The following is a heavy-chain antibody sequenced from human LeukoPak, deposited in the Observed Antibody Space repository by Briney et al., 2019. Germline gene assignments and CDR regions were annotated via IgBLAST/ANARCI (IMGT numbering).Heavy chain of an antibody. CDR1: GGSISNYY. Sequence: SETLSLTCTVSGGSISNYYWSWIRQPPGKGLEWFGHIDYSGSTNYNPSFKSRVTISVDTPNNQFSLKLSSVTAADTAVYYCARGNVVPYYYGMDVWGQGTTVTVSS. CDR2: IDYSGST. D-gene: IGHD3-10*02. CDR3: ARGNVVPYYYGMDV. V-gene: IGHV4-59*01. J-gene: IGHJ6*02.